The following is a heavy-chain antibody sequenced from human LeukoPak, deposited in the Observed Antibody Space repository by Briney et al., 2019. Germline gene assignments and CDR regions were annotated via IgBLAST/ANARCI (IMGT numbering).Heavy chain of an antibody. Sequence: SETLSLTCTVSGGSMSNYHWSWIRQPPGKGLQWIGYIYSSGSTTYNPALKSRLTISVDTSKNLLSLKLSSATAADTAVYYCARRAIPENYFDYWGQGTLVTVSS. CDR1: GGSMSNYH. J-gene: IGHJ4*02. V-gene: IGHV4-4*09. CDR3: ARRAIPENYFDY. D-gene: IGHD2-21*01. CDR2: IYSSGST.